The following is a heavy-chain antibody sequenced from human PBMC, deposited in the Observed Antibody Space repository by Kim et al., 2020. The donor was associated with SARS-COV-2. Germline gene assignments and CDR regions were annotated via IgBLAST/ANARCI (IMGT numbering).Heavy chain of an antibody. CDR1: GYTFTSYY. CDR2: INPSGGST. D-gene: IGHD5-12*01. V-gene: IGHV1-46*01. Sequence: ASVKVSCKASGYTFTSYYMHWVRQAPGQGLEWMGIINPSGGSTSYAQKFQGRVTMTRDTSTSTVYMELSSLRSEDTAVYYCAREGTVIRVSGYDYGFGAPSNWGQGTLVTVSS. CDR3: AREGTVIRVSGYDYGFGAPSN. J-gene: IGHJ4*02.